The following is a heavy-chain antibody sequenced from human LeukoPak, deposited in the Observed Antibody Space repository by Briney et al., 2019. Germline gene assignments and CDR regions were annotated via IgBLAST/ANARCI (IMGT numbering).Heavy chain of an antibody. V-gene: IGHV3-7*01. D-gene: IGHD6-13*01. CDR2: IKQDGSEK. J-gene: IGHJ6*02. CDR3: ARAHSSSWYVSPLYYYYGMDV. Sequence: PGGSLRLSCAASGFTFSSYWMSWVRQAPGKGLEWVANIKQDGSEKYYVDSVKGRFTISRDNATNSLYLQMNSLRAEDTAVYYCARAHSSSWYVSPLYYYYGMDVWGQGTTVTVSS. CDR1: GFTFSSYW.